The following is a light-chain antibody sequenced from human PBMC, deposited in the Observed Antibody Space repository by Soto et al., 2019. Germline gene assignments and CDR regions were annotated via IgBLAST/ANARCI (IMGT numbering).Light chain of an antibody. CDR3: QQYNIYPLT. CDR2: GAS. V-gene: IGKV1D-16*01. J-gene: IGKJ4*01. Sequence: DVQMTQSPSSLSASVGDRVTITSRASQDINSYLAWYQQKPGNAPKSLIYGASSLQTGVPSRFSGSESGTDFTLTISNLQPEDSATYYCQQYNIYPLTFGGGTKVEI. CDR1: QDINSY.